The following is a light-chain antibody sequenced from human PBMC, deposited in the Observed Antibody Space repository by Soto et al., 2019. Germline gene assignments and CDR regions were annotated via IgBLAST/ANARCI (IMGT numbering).Light chain of an antibody. CDR1: QSVSSS. J-gene: IGKJ2*01. V-gene: IGKV3-11*01. CDR3: QQRSNWPPMYT. CDR2: DAS. Sequence: EIVLTQSPATLSLSPGERATLSCRASQSVSSSLAWYQHKPGQAPRLLIYDASNRATGIPARFSGSGSGTDFTFTISSLEPEDFAVYYCQQRSNWPPMYTFGQGTKLEIK.